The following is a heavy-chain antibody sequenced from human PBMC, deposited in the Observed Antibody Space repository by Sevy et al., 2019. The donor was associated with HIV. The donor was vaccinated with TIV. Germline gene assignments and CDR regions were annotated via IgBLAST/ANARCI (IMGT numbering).Heavy chain of an antibody. CDR1: GFTFGTYA. J-gene: IGHJ4*02. CDR3: VKAVYASKVVVTNWFDY. Sequence: GGSLRLSCAASGFTFGTYAMSWVRQAPGKGLEWVSTISGSGGRTYYADSVKGRFTISRYNSKNTLYLQMNSLRAEDTAVDYCVKAVYASKVVVTNWFDYWGQGTLVTVSS. CDR2: ISGSGGRT. V-gene: IGHV3-23*01. D-gene: IGHD3-22*01.